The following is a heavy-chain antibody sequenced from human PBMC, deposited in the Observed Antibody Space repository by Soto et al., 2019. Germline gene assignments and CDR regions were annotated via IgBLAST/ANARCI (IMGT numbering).Heavy chain of an antibody. J-gene: IGHJ4*02. CDR1: GFTFSSYS. D-gene: IGHD3-10*01. CDR2: ISSSSSTI. Sequence: PGGSLRLSCAASGFTFSSYSMNWVRQAPGKGLEWVSYISSSSSTIYYADSVKGRFTISRDNAKNSLYLQMNSLRDEDTAVYYCARNPPITMVRGVTDYFDYWGQGTLVTVSS. V-gene: IGHV3-48*02. CDR3: ARNPPITMVRGVTDYFDY.